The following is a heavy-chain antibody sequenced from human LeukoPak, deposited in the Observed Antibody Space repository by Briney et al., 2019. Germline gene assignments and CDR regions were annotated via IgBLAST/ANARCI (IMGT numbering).Heavy chain of an antibody. CDR1: GYTFTSYG. D-gene: IGHD6-13*01. CDR2: ISAYNGNT. V-gene: IGHV1-18*01. J-gene: IGHJ6*03. Sequence: ASVKVSCKASGYTFTSYGISWVRQAPGQGLEWMGWISAYNGNTNYAQKLQGRVTMTTDTSTSTAYMELRSLRSDDTAVYYCARQQLAYYYYYYMDVWGKGTTVTVSS. CDR3: ARQQLAYYYYYYMDV.